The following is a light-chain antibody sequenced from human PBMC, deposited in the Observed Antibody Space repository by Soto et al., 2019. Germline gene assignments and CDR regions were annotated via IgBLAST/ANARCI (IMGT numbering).Light chain of an antibody. CDR2: SNT. CDR1: SSNIGAGYH. J-gene: IGLJ2*01. CDR3: QSHDSSLSVV. V-gene: IGLV1-40*01. Sequence: QSVLTQPPSVSGAPGQRVTISCSGSSSNIGAGYHVHWYQQLPGTAPKLLIYSNTNRPSGVPDRFSGSKSGPSASLAITGLQAEDEADYYCQSHDSSLSVVFGGGTKLTVL.